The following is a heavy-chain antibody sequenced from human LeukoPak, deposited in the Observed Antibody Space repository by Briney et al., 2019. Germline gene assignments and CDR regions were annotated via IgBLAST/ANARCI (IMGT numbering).Heavy chain of an antibody. CDR2: INWNGGST. J-gene: IGHJ4*02. CDR1: GFTFDDYG. Sequence: PGGSLRLSCAASGFTFDDYGMSWVRQAPGKGLEWVSGINWNGGSTGYADSVKGRFTISRDNAKNSLYLQMNSLRAEDTAVYYCAKGGGYCSSTSCYRAFDYWGQGTLVTVSS. CDR3: AKGGGYCSSTSCYRAFDY. V-gene: IGHV3-20*04. D-gene: IGHD2-2*01.